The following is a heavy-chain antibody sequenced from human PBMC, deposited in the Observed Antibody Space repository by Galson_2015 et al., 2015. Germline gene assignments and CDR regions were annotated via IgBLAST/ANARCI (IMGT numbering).Heavy chain of an antibody. CDR3: ARRMAVAGTGYYGMDV. CDR1: GYRFTSYW. J-gene: IGHJ6*02. Sequence: QSGAEVKKPGESLKISCKGSGYRFTSYWVGWARQMPGKGLEWMGIIYPGDSDTRYSPSFQGQVTISADKSISTAYLQWSSLKASDTAMYYCARRMAVAGTGYYGMDVWGQGTTVTVSS. V-gene: IGHV5-51*01. CDR2: IYPGDSDT. D-gene: IGHD6-19*01.